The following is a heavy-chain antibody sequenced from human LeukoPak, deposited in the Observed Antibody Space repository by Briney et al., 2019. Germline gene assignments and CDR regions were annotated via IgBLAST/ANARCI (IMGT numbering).Heavy chain of an antibody. D-gene: IGHD2/OR15-2a*01. V-gene: IGHV4-38-2*01. CDR1: LDSIDNNHD. CDR3: ARITVPYSTWRFDS. CDR2: ITRDGTT. J-gene: IGHJ5*01. Sequence: PSETLSLTCALSLDSIDNNHDLAWIRQFPGKGLGWIGTITRDGTTYYNPSLRSRLTISLDTSNSAVSLRLSAATAADTALYYYARITVPYSTWRFDSWGQGALVTVSS.